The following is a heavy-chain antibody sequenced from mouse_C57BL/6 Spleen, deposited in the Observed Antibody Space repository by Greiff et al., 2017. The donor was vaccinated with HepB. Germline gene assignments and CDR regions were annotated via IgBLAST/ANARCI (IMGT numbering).Heavy chain of an antibody. D-gene: IGHD2-4*01. CDR2: IHPNSGST. CDR3: ARDDYDGTWFAD. J-gene: IGHJ3*01. V-gene: IGHV1-64*01. Sequence: VQLQQSGAELVKPGASVKLSCKASGYTFTSYWMHWVKQRPGQGLEWIGMIHPNSGSTNYNEKFKSKATLTVDKSSSTAYMQLSSLTSEDSAVYYCARDDYDGTWFADWGQGTLVTVSA. CDR1: GYTFTSYW.